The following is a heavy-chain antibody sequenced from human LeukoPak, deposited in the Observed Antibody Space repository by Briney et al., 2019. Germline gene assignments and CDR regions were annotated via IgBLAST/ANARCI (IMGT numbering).Heavy chain of an antibody. J-gene: IGHJ6*02. CDR1: GGSFSGYY. CDR2: INHSGST. D-gene: IGHD4-17*01. V-gene: IGHV4-34*01. CDR3: ARRGMTTVTHDYYYYGMDV. Sequence: SETLSLTCAVYGGSFSGYYWSWIRQPPGKGLEWIGEINHSGSTNYNPSLKGRVTISVDTSKNQFSLKLSSVTAADTAVYYCARRGMTTVTHDYYYYGMDVWGQGTTVTVSS.